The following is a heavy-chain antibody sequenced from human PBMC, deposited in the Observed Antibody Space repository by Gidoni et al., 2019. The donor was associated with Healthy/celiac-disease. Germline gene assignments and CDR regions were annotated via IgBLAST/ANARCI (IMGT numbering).Heavy chain of an antibody. CDR3: ARDAQDIVVVPAAITKYNWFDP. D-gene: IGHD2-2*01. J-gene: IGHJ5*02. V-gene: IGHV3-30-3*01. CDR2: ISYDGSNK. Sequence: QVQLVESGGGVVQPGRSLRLSCAASGFTFSSYALHWVRQAPGKGLEWVAVISYDGSNKDYADSVKGRFTISRDNSKNTLYLQMNSLRAEDTAVYYCARDAQDIVVVPAAITKYNWFDPWGQGTLVTVSS. CDR1: GFTFSSYA.